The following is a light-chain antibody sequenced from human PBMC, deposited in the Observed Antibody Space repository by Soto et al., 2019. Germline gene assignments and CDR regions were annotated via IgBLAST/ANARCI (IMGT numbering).Light chain of an antibody. V-gene: IGLV2-11*01. CDR1: NNDVGFYNY. J-gene: IGLJ2*01. Sequence: QSALTQPRSVSGSPGQSVTICCTGTNNDVGFYNYVSWYQQHLGKAPKLLIYDVNKRPSGVPPRFSGSKSANTASLTISGLQAADEADYYCNSYAGGLVLFGGGTKLTVL. CDR3: NSYAGGLVL. CDR2: DVN.